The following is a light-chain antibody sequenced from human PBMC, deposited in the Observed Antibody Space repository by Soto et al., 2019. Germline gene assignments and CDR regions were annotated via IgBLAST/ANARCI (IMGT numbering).Light chain of an antibody. J-gene: IGKJ1*01. CDR3: KQSYSTPVT. CDR1: QSISSY. CDR2: AAS. V-gene: IGKV1-39*01. Sequence: DIQMTQSPSSLSASVGDRVTITCRASQSISSYLNWYQQKPGKAPKLLIYAASSLQSGVPSRFSGSGSGTDFNLTISSLQPEDFATYYCKQSYSTPVTFGQGTKVDIK.